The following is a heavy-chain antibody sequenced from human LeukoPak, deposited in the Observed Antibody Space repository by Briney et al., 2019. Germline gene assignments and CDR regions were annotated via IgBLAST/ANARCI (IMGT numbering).Heavy chain of an antibody. D-gene: IGHD6-13*01. CDR2: IWYGGSNK. V-gene: IGHV3-33*06. Sequence: PGRSLRLSCAASGFTFSSYGMHWVRQAPGKGLEWVAVIWYGGSNKYYADSVKGRFTISRDNSKNTLYLQMNSLRAEDTAVYYCAKGGEDTSSWYGGFDIWGQGTMVTVSS. J-gene: IGHJ3*02. CDR3: AKGGEDTSSWYGGFDI. CDR1: GFTFSSYG.